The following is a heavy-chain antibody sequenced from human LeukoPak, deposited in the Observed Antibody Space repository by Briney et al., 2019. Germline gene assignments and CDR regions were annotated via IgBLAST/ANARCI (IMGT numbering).Heavy chain of an antibody. CDR2: IGTAGDT. CDR3: ARGGRGSSWFDN. D-gene: IGHD6-13*01. J-gene: IGHJ4*02. V-gene: IGHV3-13*01. Sequence: GGSLRLSCAASGFTFKSYDMHWVRQAAGEGLEWVSAIGTAGDTYYPGSVKGRFAISRENAKNSLYLQMNSLRAGDTAVYYCARGGRGSSWFDNWGQGTLVTVSS. CDR1: GFTFKSYD.